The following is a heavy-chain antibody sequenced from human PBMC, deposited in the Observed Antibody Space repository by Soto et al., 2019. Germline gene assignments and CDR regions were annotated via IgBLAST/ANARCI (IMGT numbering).Heavy chain of an antibody. Sequence: ASVKVSCKASGYTFTGYYMHWVRQAPGQGLEWMGWVNPNSGGTKYAQKFQGRVTITRNTSISTAYMELSRLRSDDTAVYYCARENVYSYGLWYYYYGMGVWGQGSTVTVSS. CDR1: GYTFTGYY. J-gene: IGHJ6*02. CDR3: ARENVYSYGLWYYYYGMGV. V-gene: IGHV1-2*02. CDR2: VNPNSGGT. D-gene: IGHD5-18*01.